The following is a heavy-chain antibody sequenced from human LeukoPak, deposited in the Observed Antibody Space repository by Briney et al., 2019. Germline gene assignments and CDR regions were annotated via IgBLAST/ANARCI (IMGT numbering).Heavy chain of an antibody. CDR2: IKQDGSEK. V-gene: IGHV3-7*01. Sequence: PGGSLRLSCTAHEFTFSYFCMSWVHQAPGKGLEWVASIKQDGSEKYYVDSVKGRFTISRDNAKNSLYLQMNSLRAEDTAVYYCARDRDSSGWTGAFDIWGQGTMVTVSS. D-gene: IGHD6-19*01. CDR3: ARDRDSSGWTGAFDI. J-gene: IGHJ3*02. CDR1: EFTFSYFC.